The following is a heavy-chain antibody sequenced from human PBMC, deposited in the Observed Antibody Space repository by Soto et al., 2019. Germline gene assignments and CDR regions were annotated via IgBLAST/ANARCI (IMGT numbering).Heavy chain of an antibody. CDR1: GFTFSSYG. Sequence: QVQLVESGGGVVQPGSSLRLSCAASGFTFSSYGMHWVRQAPGKGLEWVALTSYDGSAKYYADSVKGRFTISRDNSKNTLYLQMNSLRAEDTAIYYCAKEWNDANYNYGMDVWGQGTTVTVSS. CDR2: TSYDGSAK. D-gene: IGHD1-1*01. CDR3: AKEWNDANYNYGMDV. J-gene: IGHJ6*02. V-gene: IGHV3-30*18.